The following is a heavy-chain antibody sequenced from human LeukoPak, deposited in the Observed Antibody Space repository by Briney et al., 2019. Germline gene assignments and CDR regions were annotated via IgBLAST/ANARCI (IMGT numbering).Heavy chain of an antibody. Sequence: SQTLSLTCVIPGDSVSSNSVAWNGIRQSPSRGLEWLGRTYYRSKWYNDYAVSVQGRITVNPDTSKNQFSLQLDSVTPHDTALYYCARGAYSTFDIWGQGTMVTVSS. D-gene: IGHD4-11*01. CDR3: ARGAYSTFDI. J-gene: IGHJ3*02. V-gene: IGHV6-1*01. CDR2: TYYRSKWYN. CDR1: GDSVSSNSVA.